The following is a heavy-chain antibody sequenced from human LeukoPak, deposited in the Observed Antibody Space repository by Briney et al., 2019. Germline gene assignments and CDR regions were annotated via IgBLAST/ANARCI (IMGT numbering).Heavy chain of an antibody. CDR3: ARRWVAVAGNFDY. V-gene: IGHV5-51*01. Sequence: GESLKISCKGSGYSFTSYWIGWVRQMPGKGLEWMGIIYPGDSDTRYSPSFQGRVTISADKSISTAYLQWSSLKASDTAMYYCARRWVAVAGNFDYWGQGTLVTVSS. D-gene: IGHD6-19*01. J-gene: IGHJ4*02. CDR2: IYPGDSDT. CDR1: GYSFTSYW.